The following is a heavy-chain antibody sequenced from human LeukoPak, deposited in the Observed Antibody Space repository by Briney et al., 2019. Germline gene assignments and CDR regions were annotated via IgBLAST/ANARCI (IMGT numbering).Heavy chain of an antibody. Sequence: GASVKVSCKASGGTFSSYTISWVRQAPGQGLEWMGRIIPILGIANYAQKFQGRVTTTADKSTSTAYMELSSLRSEDTAVYYCATSGDCGGDCYGEYFQHWGQGTLVTVSS. D-gene: IGHD2-21*01. CDR1: GGTFSSYT. V-gene: IGHV1-69*02. J-gene: IGHJ1*01. CDR3: ATSGDCGGDCYGEYFQH. CDR2: IIPILGIA.